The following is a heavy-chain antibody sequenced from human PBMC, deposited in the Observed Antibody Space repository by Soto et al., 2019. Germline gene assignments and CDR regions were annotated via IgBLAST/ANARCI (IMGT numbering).Heavy chain of an antibody. CDR2: INHFGSP. CDR1: NGSFMGYY. J-gene: IGHJ4*02. CDR3: ASLNGGRFLDKGAY. D-gene: IGHD3-3*01. V-gene: IGHV4-34*01. Sequence: QVQLHQWGAGLLKPSETLSLTCGVYNGSFMGYYWTWVRQPPGKGLEWIGEINHFGSPNYNPSLKSRFAISIDTSKHQFSLSLRSLTAADTAVYYCASLNGGRFLDKGAYWGQGILVTVSS.